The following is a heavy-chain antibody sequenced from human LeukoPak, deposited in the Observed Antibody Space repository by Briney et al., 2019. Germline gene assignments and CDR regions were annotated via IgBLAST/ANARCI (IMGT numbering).Heavy chain of an antibody. Sequence: SETLSLTRAVSLDSINNVLYWAWIRQPPGKGWGWIGNFSQSAIASTNPSLWSRVTISLDTTNNHFSLDLRSVTAADTAVYFCARASVEHAIVAGDYFDYWGQGTLVTVSS. J-gene: IGHJ4*02. CDR2: FSQSAIA. D-gene: IGHD1/OR15-1a*01. CDR3: ARASVEHAIVAGDYFDY. V-gene: IGHV4-38-2*01. CDR1: LDSINNVLY.